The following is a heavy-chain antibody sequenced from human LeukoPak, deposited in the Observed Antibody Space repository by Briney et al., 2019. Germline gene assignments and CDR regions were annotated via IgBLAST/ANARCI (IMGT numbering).Heavy chain of an antibody. CDR3: ARDPYYYMDV. CDR2: IYSGGST. Sequence: GGSLRLSCAASRFTFSSYSMSWVRQAPGKGLEWVSVIYSGGSTYYADSVKGRFTISRDNSKNTLYLQMNSLRAEDTAVYYCARDPYYYMDVWGKGTTVTVSS. CDR1: RFTFSSYS. V-gene: IGHV3-53*01. J-gene: IGHJ6*03.